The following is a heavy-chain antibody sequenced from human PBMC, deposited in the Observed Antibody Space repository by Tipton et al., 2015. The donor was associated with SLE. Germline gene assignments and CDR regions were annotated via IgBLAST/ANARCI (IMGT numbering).Heavy chain of an antibody. CDR2: IWYDGSNK. J-gene: IGHJ4*02. D-gene: IGHD6-19*01. V-gene: IGHV3-33*01. Sequence: SLRLSCAASGFTFSSYGMHWVRQAPGKGLEWVAVIWYDGSNKYYADSVKGRFTISRGNSKNTLYLQMNSLRAEDTAVYYCARDRNRIAVADYYFDYWGQGTLVTVSS. CDR1: GFTFSSYG. CDR3: ARDRNRIAVADYYFDY.